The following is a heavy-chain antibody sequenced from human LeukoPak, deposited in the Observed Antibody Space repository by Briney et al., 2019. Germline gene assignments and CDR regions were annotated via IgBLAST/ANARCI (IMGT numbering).Heavy chain of an antibody. V-gene: IGHV4-31*03. D-gene: IGHD3-10*01. J-gene: IGHJ4*02. Sequence: SQTLSLTCTVSGGSISSGGYYWSWIRQHPGKGLEWIGYIYYGGSTYHNPSLKSRVTISVDTSKNQFSLKLSSVTAADTAVYYCARASWGYYGSGSYFGWNYYFDYWGQGTLVTVSS. CDR1: GGSISSGGYY. CDR3: ARASWGYYGSGSYFGWNYYFDY. CDR2: IYYGGST.